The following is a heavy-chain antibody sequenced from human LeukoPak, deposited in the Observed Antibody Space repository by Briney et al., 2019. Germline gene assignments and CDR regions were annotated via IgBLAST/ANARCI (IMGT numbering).Heavy chain of an antibody. CDR3: ARVRYGELDV. Sequence: GGSLRLSCAASGFTFSSYAMSWVRQAPGKGLEWVSSMSGSGGSTYYADSVKGRFTISRDDSKNTLYLQMNSLRAEDTAVYYCARVRYGELDVWGQGATVTVSS. V-gene: IGHV3-23*01. J-gene: IGHJ6*02. CDR2: MSGSGGST. D-gene: IGHD4-17*01. CDR1: GFTFSSYA.